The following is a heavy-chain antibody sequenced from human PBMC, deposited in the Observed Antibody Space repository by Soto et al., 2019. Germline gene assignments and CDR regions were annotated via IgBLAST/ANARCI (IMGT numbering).Heavy chain of an antibody. D-gene: IGHD3-3*01. J-gene: IGHJ4*02. V-gene: IGHV3-23*01. CDR1: GFSFGSYA. CDR2: ISGSDGKT. Sequence: GGSLRLSCAASGFSFGSYALSWVRQAPGKGLEWVSTISGSDGKTFYADSVKGRFSISRDTSQSTLFLQMNSLRADDTAMYYCARWSYLDYWGQGTRVTVSS. CDR3: ARWSYLDY.